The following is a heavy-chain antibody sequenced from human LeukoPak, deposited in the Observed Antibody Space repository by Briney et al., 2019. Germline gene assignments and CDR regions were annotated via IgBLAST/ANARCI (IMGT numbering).Heavy chain of an antibody. V-gene: IGHV3-23*01. CDR1: GFTFSSYA. CDR2: ISGSGGST. Sequence: SGGSLRLSCAASGFTFSSYAMSWVRQAPGKGLEWVSAISGSGGSTYYADSVKGRFTISRDNSKNTLYLQMNSLRAEDTAVYYCAKKVGYDFWSGPNYFDYWGQGTLVTVSS. CDR3: AKKVGYDFWSGPNYFDY. J-gene: IGHJ4*02. D-gene: IGHD3-3*01.